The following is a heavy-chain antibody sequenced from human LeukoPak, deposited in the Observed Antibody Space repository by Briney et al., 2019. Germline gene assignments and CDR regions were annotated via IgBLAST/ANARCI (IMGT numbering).Heavy chain of an antibody. J-gene: IGHJ5*02. CDR3: ARDRKAAAGTRGNNWFDP. D-gene: IGHD6-13*01. CDR1: GFSFKNYV. V-gene: IGHV3-23*01. CDR2: ITATGGLT. Sequence: PGGSLRLSCEASGFSFKNYVMSWVRQSQGKGLEWASAITATGGLTYYADSVKGRFTISRDNSKNTVYLQMNSLRAEDTAVYYCARDRKAAAGTRGNNWFDPWGQGTLVTVSS.